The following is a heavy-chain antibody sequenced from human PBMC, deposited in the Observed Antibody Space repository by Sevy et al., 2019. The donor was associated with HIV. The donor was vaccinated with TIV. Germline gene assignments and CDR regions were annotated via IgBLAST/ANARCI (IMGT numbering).Heavy chain of an antibody. D-gene: IGHD6-13*01. Sequence: GGSLRLSCAPSGFTFSSYAMSWVRQAPGKGLEWVSAISGSGGSTYYADSVKGRFTISRDNSKNTLYLQMNSLRAEDTAVYYCAKDRRYSSPGDWFDPWGQGTLVTVSS. V-gene: IGHV3-23*01. J-gene: IGHJ5*02. CDR1: GFTFSSYA. CDR2: ISGSGGST. CDR3: AKDRRYSSPGDWFDP.